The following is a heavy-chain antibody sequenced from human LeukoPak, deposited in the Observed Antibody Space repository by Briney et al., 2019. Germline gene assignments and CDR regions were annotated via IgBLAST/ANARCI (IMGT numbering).Heavy chain of an antibody. V-gene: IGHV4-4*07. D-gene: IGHD6-13*01. CDR3: ARAGYSSSWPLVDY. CDR1: GGSISSYY. J-gene: IGHJ4*02. CDR2: IYTSGST. Sequence: SDTLSLTCTVSGGSISSYYRSWIRQPAGKGLEWIGRIYTSGSTNYNPSLKSRVTMSVDTSKNQFSLKLSSVTAADTAVYYCARAGYSSSWPLVDYWGQGTLVTVSS.